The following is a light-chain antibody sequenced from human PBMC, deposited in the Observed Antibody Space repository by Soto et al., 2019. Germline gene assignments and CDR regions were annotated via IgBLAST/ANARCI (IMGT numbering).Light chain of an antibody. CDR1: SSNIGSNS. V-gene: IGLV1-44*01. Sequence: QSVLTQPPSASGTPGQRVTISCSGSSSNIGSNSVNWYQQLPGTAPKLLMYSSNQRPSGVPDRFSGSKSGTSASLAISGLQSEEEADYYCPAWDDSLNGVVFGGGPKLTV. CDR2: SSN. J-gene: IGLJ2*01. CDR3: PAWDDSLNGVV.